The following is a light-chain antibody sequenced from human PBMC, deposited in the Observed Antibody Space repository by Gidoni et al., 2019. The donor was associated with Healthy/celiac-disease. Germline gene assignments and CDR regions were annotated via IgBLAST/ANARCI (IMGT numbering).Light chain of an antibody. CDR2: DAS. J-gene: IGKJ5*01. V-gene: IGKV3-11*01. CDR3: QQRYNWPPT. Sequence: EIVLTQSPATLSLSPGERATLSCRASQSVSSYLAWSQQKPGQAPRLLVYDASNRATGIPARFSGSGSGTDFTLTISSLEPEDFAVYYCQQRYNWPPTFGQGTRLEIK. CDR1: QSVSSY.